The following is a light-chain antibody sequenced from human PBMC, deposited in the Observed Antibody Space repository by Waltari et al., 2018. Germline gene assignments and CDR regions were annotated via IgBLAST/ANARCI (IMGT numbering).Light chain of an antibody. J-gene: IGKJ2*01. CDR3: QQAYICPYT. CDR2: AAT. CDR1: QDVNDW. Sequence: DIQMTQSPSSVSASVGDRVTITCRASQDVNDWLAWYQQKPGKAPKLLIYAATNLQSAVTARFSGSGSGTDFTLTISSLQPEDFATYLCQQAYICPYTFGLGTRLEI. V-gene: IGKV1-12*01.